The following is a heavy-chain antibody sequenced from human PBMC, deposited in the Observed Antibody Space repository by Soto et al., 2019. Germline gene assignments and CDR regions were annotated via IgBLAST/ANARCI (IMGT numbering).Heavy chain of an antibody. V-gene: IGHV4-61*01. D-gene: IGHD2-21*02. Sequence: SETLSLTCTVSGGSVTSGNYYWSWIRQPPGKGLEWIGHIYYSGSTNYNPSLKSRVTISVDASKNQFSLKLSSVTAADTAIYYCARGPVVTPFVDYWGQGTLVTVSS. J-gene: IGHJ4*02. CDR2: IYYSGST. CDR1: GGSVTSGNYY. CDR3: ARGPVVTPFVDY.